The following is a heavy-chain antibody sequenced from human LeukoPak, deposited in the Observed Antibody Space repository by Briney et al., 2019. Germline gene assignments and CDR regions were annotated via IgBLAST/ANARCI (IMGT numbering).Heavy chain of an antibody. J-gene: IGHJ4*02. D-gene: IGHD3-16*01. Sequence: SETLSLTCTVSGYSISSGYYWGWIRQPPGKGLEWIGSIYHSGSTYYNPSLKSRVTISVDTSKNQFSLKLSSVTAADTAVYYCVRQRRDYVWGSNSGRNGFDYWGQGTLVTVSS. CDR2: IYHSGST. CDR1: GYSISSGYY. V-gene: IGHV4-38-2*02. CDR3: VRQRRDYVWGSNSGRNGFDY.